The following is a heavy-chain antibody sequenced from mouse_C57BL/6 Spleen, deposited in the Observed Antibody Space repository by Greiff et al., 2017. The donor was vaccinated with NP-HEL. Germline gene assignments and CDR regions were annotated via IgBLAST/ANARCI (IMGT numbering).Heavy chain of an antibody. Sequence: QVQLQQPGAELVKPGASVKLSCKASGYTFTSYWMQWVKQRPGQGLEWIGEIDPSDSYTNYNQKFKGKATLTVDTSSSTAYMQLSSLTSEDSAVYYCARGLGSPAWFAYWGQGTLVTVSA. CDR1: GYTFTSYW. CDR3: ARGLGSPAWFAY. CDR2: IDPSDSYT. V-gene: IGHV1-50*01. J-gene: IGHJ3*01. D-gene: IGHD1-1*02.